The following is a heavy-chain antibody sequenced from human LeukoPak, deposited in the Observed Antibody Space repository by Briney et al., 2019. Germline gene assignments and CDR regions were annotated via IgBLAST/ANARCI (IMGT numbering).Heavy chain of an antibody. CDR3: ATIGTGDYRDDS. D-gene: IGHD3/OR15-3a*01. CDR2: VYSGNTI. V-gene: IGHV3-66*01. Sequence: GGSLRLSCVVSGFSVSNNYVSWVRQAPGKGLEWVSVVYSGNTIKYADSVKGRFTISRDNSKNTVYLQTSSLRAEDTALYYCATIGTGDYRDDSWGQGTLVTVSS. J-gene: IGHJ5*01. CDR1: GFSVSNNY.